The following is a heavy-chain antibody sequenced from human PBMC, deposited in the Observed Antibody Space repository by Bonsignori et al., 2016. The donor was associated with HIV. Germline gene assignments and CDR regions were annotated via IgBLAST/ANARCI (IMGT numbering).Heavy chain of an antibody. Sequence: QVQVQESGPGLVKPSETLSLTCAVSGYSISSGYYWGWIRQPPGKGLEWIGSIYHSGRTYYNPSLKSRVTISVDTSKNQFSLKLSSVTAADTAVYYCARDSTWGSDGRHSFDIWGQGTMVTVSS. J-gene: IGHJ3*02. V-gene: IGHV4-38-2*02. CDR1: GYSISSGYY. CDR3: ARDSTWGSDGRHSFDI. D-gene: IGHD5-24*01. CDR2: IYHSGRT.